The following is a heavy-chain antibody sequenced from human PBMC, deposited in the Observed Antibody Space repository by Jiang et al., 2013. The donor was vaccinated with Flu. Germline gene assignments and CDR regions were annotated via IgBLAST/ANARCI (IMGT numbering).Heavy chain of an antibody. V-gene: IGHV1-46*01. D-gene: IGHD6-19*01. CDR3: ARGTGSRIAVAGVGDY. CDR1: GYTFTSYY. CDR2: INPSGGST. J-gene: IGHJ4*02. Sequence: SGAEVKKPGASVKVSCKASGYTFTSYYMHWVRQAPGQGLEWMGIINPSGGSTSYAQKFQGRVTMTRDTSTSTVYMELSSLRSEDTAVYYCARGTGSRIAVAGVGDYWGQGTLVTVSS.